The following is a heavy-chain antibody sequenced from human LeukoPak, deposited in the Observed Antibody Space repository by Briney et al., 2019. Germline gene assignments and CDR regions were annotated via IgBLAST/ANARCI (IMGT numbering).Heavy chain of an antibody. Sequence: ASVKVSCKASGYTFTGYYMHWVRQAPGQGLEWMGWINPNSGGTNYAQKFQGRVTMTRDTSISTAYMELSRLRSDDTAVYYCATVRWLAAESNINWFDPWGQGTLVTVSS. J-gene: IGHJ5*02. CDR3: ATVRWLAAESNINWFDP. CDR2: INPNSGGT. V-gene: IGHV1-2*02. D-gene: IGHD4-23*01. CDR1: GYTFTGYY.